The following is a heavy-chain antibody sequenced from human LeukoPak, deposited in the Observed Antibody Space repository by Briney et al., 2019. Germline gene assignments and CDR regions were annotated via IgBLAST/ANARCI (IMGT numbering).Heavy chain of an antibody. V-gene: IGHV3-23*01. CDR2: ITDRGDIT. D-gene: IGHD2-21*01. CDR1: GFTFDKYA. Sequence: GGSLRLSCAVSGFTFDKYAMRWVRQAPGKGLEWVSAITDRGDITYYADAVKGRFTISRGNSRNMLYLQMNSLRVEDTAIYFCAKRVSGVVGPVVDYWGQGTLVTVSS. CDR3: AKRVSGVVGPVVDY. J-gene: IGHJ4*02.